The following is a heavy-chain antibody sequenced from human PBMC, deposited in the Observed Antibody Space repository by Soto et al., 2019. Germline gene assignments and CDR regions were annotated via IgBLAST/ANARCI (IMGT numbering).Heavy chain of an antibody. J-gene: IGHJ4*02. D-gene: IGHD6-19*01. CDR3: TPLALKYSSGWYEFSD. Sequence: EVQLVESGGGLVKPGGSLRLSCAASGFTFSNVWMNWVRQAPGKGLEWVGRIKSKTDGGTTDYAAPVKGRFTISRDDSNNTLYLQMHSLKTEDTAVYYCTPLALKYSSGWYEFSDWGQGTLVNVSS. V-gene: IGHV3-15*07. CDR1: GFTFSNVW. CDR2: IKSKTDGGTT.